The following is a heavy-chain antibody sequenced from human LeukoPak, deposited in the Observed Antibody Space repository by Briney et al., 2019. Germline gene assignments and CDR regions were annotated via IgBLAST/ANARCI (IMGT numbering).Heavy chain of an antibody. CDR1: GFTFSSYS. D-gene: IGHD4-17*01. Sequence: GGSLRLSCAASGFTFSSYSMNWVRQAPGKGLEWVSYISSSSSTIYYADSVKGRFTISRDNAKNSLYLQINKLRAEDTALYYCAKAHDYGDYAGFDYWGQGTLVSVSS. V-gene: IGHV3-48*01. CDR2: ISSSSSTI. J-gene: IGHJ4*02. CDR3: AKAHDYGDYAGFDY.